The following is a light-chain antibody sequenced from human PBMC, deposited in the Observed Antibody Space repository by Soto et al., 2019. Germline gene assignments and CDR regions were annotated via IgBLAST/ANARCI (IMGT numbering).Light chain of an antibody. CDR2: DVS. V-gene: IGLV2-14*01. CDR3: SSYTSSSTLEGV. J-gene: IGLJ2*01. Sequence: QSALTQPASVSGSPGQSITISCTGTSSDVGGYNYVSWYQQHPGKAPKLMIYDVSNRPSGVSNRFSGSKSGHTASLTISGLQAEDEADYYCSSYTSSSTLEGVFGGGTTLTVL. CDR1: SSDVGGYNY.